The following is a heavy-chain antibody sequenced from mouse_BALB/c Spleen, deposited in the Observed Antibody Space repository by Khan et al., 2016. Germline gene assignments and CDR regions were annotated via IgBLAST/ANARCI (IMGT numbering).Heavy chain of an antibody. V-gene: IGHV3-2*02. CDR2: ITYSGST. J-gene: IGHJ4*01. CDR1: GYSITSDYA. CDR3: ASEGPNYAMDD. Sequence: EVKLLESGPGLMKPSPSLSLTCTVTGYSITSDYAWNWIRQPPGNKLEWMGYITYSGSTTYTPSLNSRISITRDTSKNQFFLQLNSLTIEEPAEYYCASEGPNYAMDDWGQGTSDTVSS.